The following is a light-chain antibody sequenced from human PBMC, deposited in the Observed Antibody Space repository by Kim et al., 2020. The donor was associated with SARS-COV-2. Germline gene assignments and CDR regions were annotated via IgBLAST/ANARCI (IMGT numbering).Light chain of an antibody. CDR3: QQHNDWPLT. CDR1: QIVSNTN. V-gene: IGKV3-15*01. Sequence: APGERATLSCRASQIVSNTNVVWYQQKPGQAPSLLIYRTSTRAAGVPARFSGSGSGTEFTLTISSLQSEDFAVYYCQQHNDWPLTFGGGTKVDIK. CDR2: RTS. J-gene: IGKJ4*01.